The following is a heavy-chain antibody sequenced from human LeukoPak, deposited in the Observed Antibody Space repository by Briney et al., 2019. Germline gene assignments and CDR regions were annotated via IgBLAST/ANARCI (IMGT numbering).Heavy chain of an antibody. V-gene: IGHV4-59*01. CDR3: ARAVAGIFDY. J-gene: IGHJ4*02. CDR2: SGST. D-gene: IGHD6-19*01. Sequence: SGSTNYNPSLKSRVTISVDTSKNQFSLKLSSVTAADTAVYYCARAVAGIFDYWGQGTLVTVSS.